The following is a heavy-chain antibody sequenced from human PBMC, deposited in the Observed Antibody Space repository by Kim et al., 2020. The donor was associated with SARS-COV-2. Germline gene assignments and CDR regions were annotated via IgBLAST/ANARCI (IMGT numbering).Heavy chain of an antibody. CDR1: GFTFSDYY. D-gene: IGHD6-6*01. J-gene: IGHJ4*02. Sequence: GGSLRLSCEASGFTFSDYYMSWIRQTPGKGLEWVSYISSTDNTMYYADSVKGRFTISRDNAENSLYLQMNSLRAEDTAIYYCARVSSWGYFDHWGQGTLVTVSS. CDR3: ARVSSWGYFDH. V-gene: IGHV3-11*01. CDR2: ISSTDNTM.